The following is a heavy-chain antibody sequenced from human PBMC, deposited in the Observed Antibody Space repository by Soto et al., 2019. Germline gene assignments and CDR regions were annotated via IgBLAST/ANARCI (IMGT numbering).Heavy chain of an antibody. J-gene: IGHJ4*02. CDR1: VWSFSGYY. Sequence: QVQLQQWGAELLKPWETLSLTCAAYVWSFSGYYWSWIRQPPGKGLEWIGEINHSGSTKYNPTLTRRVTISVDTSKKQCSLKLSSVTAADTAVYYCARVLVSFGVSSYFDYWGQGTLVTVSS. CDR2: INHSGST. CDR3: ARVLVSFGVSSYFDY. V-gene: IGHV4-34*01. D-gene: IGHD3-10*01.